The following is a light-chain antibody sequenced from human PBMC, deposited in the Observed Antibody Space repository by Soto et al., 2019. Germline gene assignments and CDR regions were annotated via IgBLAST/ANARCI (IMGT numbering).Light chain of an antibody. Sequence: AIQMTQSPSSLSASVGDRLIITCRASEDIGSELGWYQHRPGTAPKLLIYGASRLESGVPSRFSASGSGTYFTLVINNMQPEDCATYYCLQDDEYPRTFGQGTKVEL. J-gene: IGKJ1*01. CDR3: LQDDEYPRT. V-gene: IGKV1-6*02. CDR1: EDIGSE. CDR2: GAS.